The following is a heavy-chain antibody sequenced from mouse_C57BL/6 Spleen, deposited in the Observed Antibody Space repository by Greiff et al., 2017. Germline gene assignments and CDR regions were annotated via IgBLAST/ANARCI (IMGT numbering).Heavy chain of an antibody. Sequence: QVQLQQPGTELVKPGASVKLSCKASGYTFTSYWMHWVKQRPGQGLEWIGNINPSNGGTNYNEKFKSKATLTVDKSSSTAYMQLRSLTFEDAAVDYAASSRTTTEYYFDYWGQGTTLTVSS. CDR1: GYTFTSYW. CDR3: ASSRTTTEYYFDY. V-gene: IGHV1-53*01. D-gene: IGHD2-12*01. CDR2: INPSNGGT. J-gene: IGHJ2*01.